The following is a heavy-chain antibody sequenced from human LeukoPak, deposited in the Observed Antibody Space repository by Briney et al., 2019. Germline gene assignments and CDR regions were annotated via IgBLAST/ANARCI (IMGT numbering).Heavy chain of an antibody. J-gene: IGHJ5*02. CDR2: TYYRSKWYN. CDR3: ARDPTPTVNIAVAGYNWFDP. CDR1: GDSVSSNSAA. Sequence: SQTLSLTCAISGDSVSSNSAAWNWIRQSPSRGLEWLGRTYYRSKWYNDYAVSVKSRITINPDTSKNQFSLQLNSVTPEDTAVYYCARDPTPTVNIAVAGYNWFDPWGQGTLVTVSS. D-gene: IGHD6-19*01. V-gene: IGHV6-1*01.